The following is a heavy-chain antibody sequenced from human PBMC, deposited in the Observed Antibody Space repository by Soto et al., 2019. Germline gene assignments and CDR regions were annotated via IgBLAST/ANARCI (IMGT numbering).Heavy chain of an antibody. J-gene: IGHJ5*02. CDR3: ARDLAAYSYGYGQFDP. V-gene: IGHV4-31*03. D-gene: IGHD5-18*01. Sequence: QVRLQESGPGLVKPSQTLSLTCTVSGGSISSGGYYWSWIRQHPGKGLEWIGYIYYSGSTYYNPSLKSRVTISVDTSKNQFSLKLSSVTAADTAVYYCARDLAAYSYGYGQFDPWGQGTLVTVSS. CDR1: GGSISSGGYY. CDR2: IYYSGST.